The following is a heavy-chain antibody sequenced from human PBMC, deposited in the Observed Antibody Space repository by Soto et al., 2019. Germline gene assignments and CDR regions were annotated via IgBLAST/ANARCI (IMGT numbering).Heavy chain of an antibody. CDR2: ISGSGGST. CDR3: AKVMEAYIYMVRGVINFDY. D-gene: IGHD3-10*01. V-gene: IGHV3-23*01. Sequence: PGGSLRLSCAASGFTFSSYSMSWVRQAPGKGLEWVSAISGSGGSTYYADSVKGRFTISRDNSKNTLYLQMNSLRAEDTAVYYCAKVMEAYIYMVRGVINFDYWGQGTLVTV. J-gene: IGHJ4*02. CDR1: GFTFSSYS.